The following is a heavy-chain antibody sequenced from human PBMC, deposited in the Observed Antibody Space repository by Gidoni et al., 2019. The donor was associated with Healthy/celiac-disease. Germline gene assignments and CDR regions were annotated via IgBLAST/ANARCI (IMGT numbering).Heavy chain of an antibody. D-gene: IGHD3-3*01. V-gene: IGHV3-30*18. CDR3: AKGGDFWRDLDY. Sequence: QVQLVESGGGVVQPGRSLRLSCAASGFTFSSYGMHWVRQAPGKGLEWVAVISYDGSNKYYADSVKGRFTISRDNSKNTLYLQMNSLRAEDTAVYYCAKGGDFWRDLDYWGQGTLVTVSS. CDR1: GFTFSSYG. J-gene: IGHJ4*02. CDR2: ISYDGSNK.